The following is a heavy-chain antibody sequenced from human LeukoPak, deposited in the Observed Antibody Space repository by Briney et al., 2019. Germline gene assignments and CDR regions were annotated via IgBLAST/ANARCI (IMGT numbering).Heavy chain of an antibody. D-gene: IGHD3-3*01. V-gene: IGHV1-8*01. CDR2: MNPNSGNT. CDR1: GYTFTSYD. J-gene: IGHJ4*02. Sequence: ASVKVSCKASGYTFTSYDINWVRQATGQGLEWMGWMNPNSGNTGYAQKFQGRVTTTRNTSISTAYMELSSLRSEDTAVYYCARGRGDYDFWSGYYQLDYWGQGTLVTVSS. CDR3: ARGRGDYDFWSGYYQLDY.